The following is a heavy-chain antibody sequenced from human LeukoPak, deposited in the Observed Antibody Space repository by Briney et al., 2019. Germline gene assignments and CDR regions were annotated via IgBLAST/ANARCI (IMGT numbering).Heavy chain of an antibody. J-gene: IGHJ3*02. D-gene: IGHD6-19*01. CDR3: ARSRSSGWRDAFDI. CDR2: IYYTGST. Sequence: SETLSLTCTVSGGSISSYYWIWIRQPPGKGLEWIGHIYYTGSTNYNPSLKSRVTISVDTSKNQFSLRLSSVTAADTALYYCARSRSSGWRDAFDIWGQGTMVTVSS. CDR1: GGSISSYY. V-gene: IGHV4-59*01.